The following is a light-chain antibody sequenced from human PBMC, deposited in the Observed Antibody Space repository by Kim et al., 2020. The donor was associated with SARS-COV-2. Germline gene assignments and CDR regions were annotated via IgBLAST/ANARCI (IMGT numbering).Light chain of an antibody. V-gene: IGLV1-44*01. Sequence: QPVLTQPPSASGTPGQRVIISCSGSNSNIGSNTVNWYQHLPGTAPKLLIYTDNQRPAAVPDRFSGSNSGTSASLAISGLQSEDEADYYCAAWDASLNVWVFGGGTQLTVL. J-gene: IGLJ3*02. CDR1: NSNIGSNT. CDR2: TDN. CDR3: AAWDASLNVWV.